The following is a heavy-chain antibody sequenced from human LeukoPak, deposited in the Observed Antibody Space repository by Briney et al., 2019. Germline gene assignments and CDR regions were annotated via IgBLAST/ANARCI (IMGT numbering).Heavy chain of an antibody. D-gene: IGHD6-13*01. J-gene: IGHJ6*02. Sequence: PSETLSLTCAVYGGSFSGYYWSWIRQPPGKGLEWIGEINHSGSTNYNPSLKSRVTISVDTSKNQFSLKLSSVTAADTAVYYCARGQYSSSWSGNYYYGMDVWGQGTTVTVSS. CDR2: INHSGST. CDR1: GGSFSGYY. CDR3: ARGQYSSSWSGNYYYGMDV. V-gene: IGHV4-34*01.